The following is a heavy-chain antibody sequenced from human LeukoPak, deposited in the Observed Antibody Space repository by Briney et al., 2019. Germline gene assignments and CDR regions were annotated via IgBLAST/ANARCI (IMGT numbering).Heavy chain of an antibody. CDR1: GGSFSGDY. Sequence: PSETLSLTCAVYGGSFSGDYWSWIRQPPGEGLEWIGEINHSGSTNYNPSLKSRVTISVDTSKKQVSLKLSSVTAADTAVYYCARARYCSGGSCKYFDYWGQGTLVTVSS. J-gene: IGHJ4*02. CDR3: ARARYCSGGSCKYFDY. CDR2: INHSGST. V-gene: IGHV4-34*01. D-gene: IGHD2-15*01.